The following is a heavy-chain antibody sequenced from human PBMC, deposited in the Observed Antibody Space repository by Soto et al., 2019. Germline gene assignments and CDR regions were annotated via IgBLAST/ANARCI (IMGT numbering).Heavy chain of an antibody. D-gene: IGHD3-22*01. CDR3: AKDIDSTYYYGMDV. Sequence: GGSLRLSCAASGFTFDDYAMHWVRQAPGKGLEWVSGISWNSGSIGYADSVKGRFTISRDNAKNSLYLQMNSLRAEDTALYYCAKDIDSTYYYGMDVWGQGTTVTVSS. CDR1: GFTFDDYA. J-gene: IGHJ6*02. V-gene: IGHV3-9*01. CDR2: ISWNSGSI.